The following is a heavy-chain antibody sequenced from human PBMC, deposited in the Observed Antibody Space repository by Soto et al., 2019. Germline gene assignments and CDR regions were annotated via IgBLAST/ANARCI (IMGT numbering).Heavy chain of an antibody. J-gene: IGHJ4*02. Sequence: EVQLVETGGGLIQPGGSLRLSCAASGFSVGSNYMTWVRQSPGKGLEWVSLIYSNGDTDYADSVKGRFSISRDNFKNTLYHQLNNQSAEDTAVYHCARNSDSSPVPEVVGVWGRGTLVTVSS. CDR2: IYSNGDT. D-gene: IGHD2-8*01. CDR3: ARNSDSSPVPEVVGV. CDR1: GFSVGSNY. V-gene: IGHV3-53*02.